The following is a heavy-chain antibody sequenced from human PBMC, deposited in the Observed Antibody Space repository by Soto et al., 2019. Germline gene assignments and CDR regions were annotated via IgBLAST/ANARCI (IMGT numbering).Heavy chain of an antibody. Sequence: GGSLRLSCAASGFTFSSYWLSWVRQAPGKGLEWVANIKQGGSEKYYVDSVKGRFTISRDNAKNSLYLQMNSLRAEDTDVYYCARESFLRYYDSNGYYSASFDYGMDVWGQGTTVTVSS. CDR1: GFTFSSYW. CDR2: IKQGGSEK. J-gene: IGHJ6*02. D-gene: IGHD3-22*01. CDR3: ARESFLRYYDSNGYYSASFDYGMDV. V-gene: IGHV3-7*03.